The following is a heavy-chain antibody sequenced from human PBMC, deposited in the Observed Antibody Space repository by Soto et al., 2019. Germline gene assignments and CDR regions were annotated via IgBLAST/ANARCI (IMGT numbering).Heavy chain of an antibody. CDR3: ARVPAP. CDR2: IYYSGRT. V-gene: IGHV4-30-4*01. CDR1: GGSICRGDSY. J-gene: IGHJ4*02. Sequence: PSETLALTSTVSGGSICRGDSYGRWIRHPPGKGLEWIGYIYYSGRTSYNPALKGRVTISVDTSKNQCALKLSSVTAADTDVYSCARVPAPWGQGTLVTLSS.